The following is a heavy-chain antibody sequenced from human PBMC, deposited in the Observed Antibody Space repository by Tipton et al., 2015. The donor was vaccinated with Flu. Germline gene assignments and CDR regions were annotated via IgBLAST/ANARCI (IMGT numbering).Heavy chain of an antibody. D-gene: IGHD6-19*01. Sequence: QVQLVQSGAEVKKPGASVKVSCKASGYTFTSYYMHWGRQAPGQGLEWMGIINPSGGGTSYAQKFQGRVTMTRDTSTSTVYMELSTLRSEDTAVYYCARDNEMAVAGKSYNWFDPWGQGTLVTVSS. CDR2: INPSGGGT. CDR3: ARDNEMAVAGKSYNWFDP. V-gene: IGHV1-46*01. J-gene: IGHJ5*02. CDR1: GYTFTSYY.